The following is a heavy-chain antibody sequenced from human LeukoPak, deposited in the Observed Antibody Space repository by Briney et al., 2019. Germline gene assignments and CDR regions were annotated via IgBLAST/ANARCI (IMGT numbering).Heavy chain of an antibody. D-gene: IGHD2/OR15-2a*01. CDR2: IYYSGST. J-gene: IGHJ5*02. CDR1: GGSINSYY. CDR3: ARTFGYWDAFDP. Sequence: SETLSLTCTVSGGSINSYYWSWIRQPPGKGLEWIGYIYYSGSTNYNPSLKSRVTISVDTSKNQFSLKLSSVTAADTAVYYCARTFGYWDAFDPWGQGTLVTVSS. V-gene: IGHV4-59*01.